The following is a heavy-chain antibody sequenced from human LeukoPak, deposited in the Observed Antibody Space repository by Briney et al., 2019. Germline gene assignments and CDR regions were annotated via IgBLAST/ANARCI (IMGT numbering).Heavy chain of an antibody. CDR1: GFTFSSYG. J-gene: IGHJ4*02. D-gene: IGHD1-20*01. CDR3: ATWTGITPY. Sequence: GGSLRLSCAASGFTFSSYGMHWVRQAPGKGLEWVAVISYDGSNKYYADSVKGRFTISRDNAKNSLFLQMNSLRVEDTAVYYCATWTGITPYWGQGTLVTVSS. CDR2: ISYDGSNK. V-gene: IGHV3-30*03.